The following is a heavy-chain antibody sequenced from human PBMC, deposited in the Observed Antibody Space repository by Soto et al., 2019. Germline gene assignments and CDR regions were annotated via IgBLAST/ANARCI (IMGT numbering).Heavy chain of an antibody. J-gene: IGHJ3*02. Sequence: GGSLRLSCAASGFTFSSYSMNWVRQAPGKGLEWVSYISSSSSTIYYADSVKGRFTISRDNAKNSLYLQMNSLRDEDTAVYYCARVGGGYQLLHAFDIWGQGTMVTDSS. V-gene: IGHV3-48*02. D-gene: IGHD2-2*01. CDR1: GFTFSSYS. CDR3: ARVGGGYQLLHAFDI. CDR2: ISSSSSTI.